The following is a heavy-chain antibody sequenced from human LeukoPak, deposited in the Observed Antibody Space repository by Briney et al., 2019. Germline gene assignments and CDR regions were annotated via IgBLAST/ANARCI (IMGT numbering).Heavy chain of an antibody. CDR3: ARAGDSPSIAAADY. D-gene: IGHD6-13*01. Sequence: SETLSLTCTVSGGSISSYYWGWIRQPAGKGLEWIGRIYTSGSTNYNPSLKSRVTISVDKSKNQFSLKLSSVTAADTAVYYCARAGDSPSIAAADYWGQGTLVTVSS. CDR2: IYTSGST. CDR1: GGSISSYY. J-gene: IGHJ4*02. V-gene: IGHV4-4*07.